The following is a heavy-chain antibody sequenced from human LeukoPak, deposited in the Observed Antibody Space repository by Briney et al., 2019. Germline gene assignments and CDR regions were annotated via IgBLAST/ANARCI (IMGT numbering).Heavy chain of an antibody. Sequence: GGSLRLSCAASGFTFSTYGMHWVRQAPGKGLEWVAVVWYDGSNKYYADSVKGRFTISRDNSKNTLYLQMNSLRAEDTAIYYCARDSWFGDEDSFDIWGQGTMVTVSS. CDR3: ARDSWFGDEDSFDI. CDR2: VWYDGSNK. V-gene: IGHV3-33*01. D-gene: IGHD3-10*01. CDR1: GFTFSTYG. J-gene: IGHJ3*02.